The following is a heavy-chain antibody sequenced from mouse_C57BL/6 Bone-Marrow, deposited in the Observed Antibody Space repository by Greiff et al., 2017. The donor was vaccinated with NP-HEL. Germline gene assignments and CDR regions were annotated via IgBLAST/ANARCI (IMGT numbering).Heavy chain of an antibody. V-gene: IGHV1-76*01. D-gene: IGHD2-2*01. CDR2: IYPGSGNT. CDR3: AIYGYLYYAMDY. J-gene: IGHJ4*01. CDR1: GYTFTDYY. Sequence: QVQLQQSGAELVRPGASVKLSCKASGYTFTDYYINWVKQRPGQGLEWIARIYPGSGNTYYNEKFKGKATLTAEKSSSTAYMQLSSLTSEDSAVYFCAIYGYLYYAMDYWGQGTSVTVSS.